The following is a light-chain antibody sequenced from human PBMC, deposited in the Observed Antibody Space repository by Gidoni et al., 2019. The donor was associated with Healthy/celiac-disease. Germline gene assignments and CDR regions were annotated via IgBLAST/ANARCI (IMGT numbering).Light chain of an antibody. J-gene: IGLJ3*02. V-gene: IGLV2-23*01. Sequence: SALPQPASVSGSPGKSITISCTGTSSDVGSYNLVSWYQQHPGKAPKLMIYEGSKRPSGVSNRFSGSKSGNTASLTISGLQAEDEADYYCCSYAGSSTWVFGGGTKLTVL. CDR2: EGS. CDR1: SSDVGSYNL. CDR3: CSYAGSSTWV.